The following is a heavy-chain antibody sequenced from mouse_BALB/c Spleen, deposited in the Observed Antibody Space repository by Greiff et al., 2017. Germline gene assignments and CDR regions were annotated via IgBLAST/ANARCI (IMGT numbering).Heavy chain of an antibody. CDR3: ARRILGYDYDAVDY. V-gene: IGHV1-7*01. CDR2: INPSTGYT. J-gene: IGHJ2*01. CDR1: GYTFTSYW. Sequence: QVQLQQSGAELAKPGASVKLSCKASGYTFTSYWMHWVKQRPGQGLEWIGYINPSTGYTEYNQKFKGKATLTADKSSSTAYMQLSSLTSEDSAVYYCARRILGYDYDAVDYWGQGTTLTVSS. D-gene: IGHD2-4*01.